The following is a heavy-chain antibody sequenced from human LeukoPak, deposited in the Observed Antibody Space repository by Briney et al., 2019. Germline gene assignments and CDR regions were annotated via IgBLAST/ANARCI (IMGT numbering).Heavy chain of an antibody. J-gene: IGHJ4*02. D-gene: IGHD2-21*01. V-gene: IGHV3-7*05. Sequence: SGGSLRLSCAASGFTFSTYWMAWVRQAPGKGLEWVANIKRDGSDKNYVDSVKGRFTISRDNAKNSLYLQMSTLRAEDTAVYYCARDVGGALDYWGQGTLVTVSS. CDR1: GFTFSTYW. CDR2: IKRDGSDK. CDR3: ARDVGGALDY.